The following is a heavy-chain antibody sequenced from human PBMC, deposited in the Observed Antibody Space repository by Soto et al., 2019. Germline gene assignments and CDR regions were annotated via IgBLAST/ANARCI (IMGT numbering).Heavy chain of an antibody. CDR3: AKVVDFWSGYYTGEDY. CDR2: IYSGGST. Sequence: PGGSLRLSCAASGFTVSSNYMSWVRQAPGKGLEWVSVIYSGGSTYYADSVKGRFTISRDNSKNTLYLQMNSLRAEDTAVYYCAKVVDFWSGYYTGEDYWGQGTLVTVSS. D-gene: IGHD3-3*01. V-gene: IGHV3-53*01. J-gene: IGHJ4*02. CDR1: GFTVSSNY.